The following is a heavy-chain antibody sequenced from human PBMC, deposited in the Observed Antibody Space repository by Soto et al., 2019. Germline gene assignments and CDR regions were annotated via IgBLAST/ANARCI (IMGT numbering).Heavy chain of an antibody. CDR1: GFTSSNYG. J-gene: IGHJ4*02. Sequence: GGSLRLSCAASGFTSSNYGMHWVRQAPGKGLEWVAVISYDGSNKYYADSVKGRFTISRDNSKNTVYLQMSSLRAEDTAVYYCAKGIGPYDSSGPVDYWGQGTLVTVS. CDR2: ISYDGSNK. CDR3: AKGIGPYDSSGPVDY. D-gene: IGHD3-22*01. V-gene: IGHV3-30*18.